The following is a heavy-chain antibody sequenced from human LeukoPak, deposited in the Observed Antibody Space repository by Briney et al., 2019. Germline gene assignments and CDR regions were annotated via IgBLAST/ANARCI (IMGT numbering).Heavy chain of an antibody. CDR3: ANDLMG. J-gene: IGHJ4*02. Sequence: GGSLRLSCAASGFTFSTFAMIWVRQPPGKGLEWVSSIFPSGGEIHYADSVRGRFTISRDNSKSTLSLQMNSLRAEDTAVYYCANDLMGWGQGTLVTVSS. CDR1: GFTFSTFA. CDR2: IFPSGGEI. V-gene: IGHV3-23*01.